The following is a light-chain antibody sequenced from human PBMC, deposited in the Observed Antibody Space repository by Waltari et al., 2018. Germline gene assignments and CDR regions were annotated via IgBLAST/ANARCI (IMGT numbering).Light chain of an antibody. V-gene: IGLV2-14*03. J-gene: IGLJ1*01. CDR1: SSDVGGYNF. CDR3: SSYTTSSTYV. Sequence: QSALTQPASVSGSPGQSITISFPGTSSDVGGYNFFPWYQQHPGKVPKLIIYDVTNRPSGVSNRFSGSKSGNTASLTISGLQAEDEADYYCSSYTTSSTYVFGTGTKVTVL. CDR2: DVT.